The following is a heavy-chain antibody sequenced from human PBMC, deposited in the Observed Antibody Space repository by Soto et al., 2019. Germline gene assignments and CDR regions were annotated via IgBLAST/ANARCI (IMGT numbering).Heavy chain of an antibody. V-gene: IGHV3-23*01. J-gene: IGHJ3*02. CDR2: IRDGGEST. D-gene: IGHD2-15*01. Sequence: EVQLLESGGGLVQPGESLRLSCAFSGFIFGNYMMTWVRQAPGKGREWVSTIRDGGESTYYADSVKGRFTISRDHSKNTLYLQMDSLGVEDTAVYYCAPHVHCSGGSCHYDAFDIRGQGTMVTVSS. CDR3: APHVHCSGGSCHYDAFDI. CDR1: GFIFGNYM.